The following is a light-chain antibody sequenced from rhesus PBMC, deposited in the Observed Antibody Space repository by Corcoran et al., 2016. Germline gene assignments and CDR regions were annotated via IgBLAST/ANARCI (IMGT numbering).Light chain of an antibody. CDR1: QSISSR. J-gene: IGKJ4*01. CDR2: KSS. Sequence: DIQMTQSPSSLSASVGDKVTITCQASQSISSRVAWYQQKPGKAPKPLIYKSSSLESGVPSRLSGSGSWTDFTLPICSLQPADFATYYCPQYNSAPLTFGGVTKVELK. CDR3: PQYNSAPLT. V-gene: IGKV1-16*01.